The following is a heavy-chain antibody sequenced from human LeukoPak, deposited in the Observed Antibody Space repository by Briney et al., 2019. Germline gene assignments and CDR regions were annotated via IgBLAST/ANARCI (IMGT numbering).Heavy chain of an antibody. CDR1: GGSISSYY. CDR2: IYYSGST. CDR3: PRDFSDWSGYYTGFDY. Sequence: KTSETLSLTCTVSGGSISSYYWSWIRQPPGKGLEWIGYIYYSGSTNYNPSLKSLVTISVDTSKNQFSLKLSSVTAADTAVYYCPRDFSDWSGYYTGFDYWGQGTLVTVSS. V-gene: IGHV4-59*01. D-gene: IGHD3-3*01. J-gene: IGHJ4*02.